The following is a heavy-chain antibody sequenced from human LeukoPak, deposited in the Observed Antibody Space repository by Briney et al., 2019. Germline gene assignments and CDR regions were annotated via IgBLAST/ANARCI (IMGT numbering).Heavy chain of an antibody. CDR1: GGSISSYY. CDR3: AREGVVRDILAGYYLNDAFDI. J-gene: IGHJ3*02. Sequence: SETLSLTCTVSGGSISSYYWSWIRQPAGKGLEWIGRIYTSGSTNYNPSLKSRVTMSVDTSKNQFSLKLSSVTAADTAVYYCAREGVVRDILAGYYLNDAFDIWGQGTMVTVSS. CDR2: IYTSGST. V-gene: IGHV4-4*07. D-gene: IGHD3-9*01.